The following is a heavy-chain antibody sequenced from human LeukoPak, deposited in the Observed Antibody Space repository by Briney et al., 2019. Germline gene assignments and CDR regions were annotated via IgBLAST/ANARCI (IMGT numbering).Heavy chain of an antibody. CDR2: IILILDIA. J-gene: IGHJ4*02. CDR3: AAGYTATIRW. CDR1: GGTLNSYA. D-gene: IGHD5-12*01. V-gene: IGHV1-69*04. Sequence: SVSVSYKASGGTLNSYAMSGVRQARGKGGEWMGRIILILDIANYAQKFQGRVTITADKSTSTAYMELSSLRSEATAVYYCAAGYTATIRWWGQGTLVTVSS.